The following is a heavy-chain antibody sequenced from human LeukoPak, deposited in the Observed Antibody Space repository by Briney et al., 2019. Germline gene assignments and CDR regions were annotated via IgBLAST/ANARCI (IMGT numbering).Heavy chain of an antibody. CDR1: GFTFSSYW. Sequence: AGGSLRLSCAASGFTFSSYWMHWVRQAPGKGLVWVSRINTDGSSTSYADSVKGRFTISRDNAKNTLYLQMNSLRAEDTAVYYCARQDYDFWSGYLTPLDYWGQGTLVTVSS. CDR3: ARQDYDFWSGYLTPLDY. D-gene: IGHD3-3*01. V-gene: IGHV3-74*01. J-gene: IGHJ4*02. CDR2: INTDGSST.